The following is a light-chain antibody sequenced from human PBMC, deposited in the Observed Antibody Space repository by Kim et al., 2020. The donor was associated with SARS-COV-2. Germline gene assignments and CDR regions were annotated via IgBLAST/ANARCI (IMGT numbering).Light chain of an antibody. J-gene: IGKJ4*01. CDR2: GAS. CDR3: QQYGDLPLT. V-gene: IGKV3-20*01. Sequence: TPRHRAPLACRASQCVTSSFLACYQQKPGQPPRLLIYGASSRATGIADRFSGRGSGTDFTLTISRLQPEDFAVYYCQQYGDLPLTFGGGTKVDIK. CDR1: QCVTSSF.